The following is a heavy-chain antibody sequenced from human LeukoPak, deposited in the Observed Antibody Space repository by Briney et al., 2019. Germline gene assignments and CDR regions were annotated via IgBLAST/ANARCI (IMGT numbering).Heavy chain of an antibody. CDR1: GYTFIRYF. J-gene: IGHJ5*02. CDR2: INPSGGST. CDR3: ARFQSNTWHYNWFDP. Sequence: ASVKVPCKASGYTFIRYFMHWVRQAPGQGLEWMGVINPSGGSTSYAQKFQGRVTMTRDTSTSTVYMELSSLRSEDTAVYYCARFQSNTWHYNWFDPWGQGTLVIVSS. V-gene: IGHV1-46*01. D-gene: IGHD2-2*02.